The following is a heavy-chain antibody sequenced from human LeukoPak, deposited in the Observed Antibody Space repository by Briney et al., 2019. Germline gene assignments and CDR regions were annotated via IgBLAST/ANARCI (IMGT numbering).Heavy chain of an antibody. Sequence: GASVKVSCKVSGYTFTGSFIHWVRQAPGQGLEWMGWISSDAGGTKFARKFQGRVTMTRDTSISTAYMELRSLRSDDTAVYHCVRADPVDYWGQGTRITVSS. V-gene: IGHV1-2*02. J-gene: IGHJ4*02. CDR2: ISSDAGGT. CDR3: VRADPVDY. CDR1: GYTFTGSF.